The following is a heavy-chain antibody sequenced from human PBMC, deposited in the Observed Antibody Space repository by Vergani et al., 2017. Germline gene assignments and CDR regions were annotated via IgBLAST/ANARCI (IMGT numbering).Heavy chain of an antibody. Sequence: EVQLVESGGGLVQPGGSLRLSCVASGFTFSRYWMTWVRQAPGKGLEWVANIKQDGSEKYYVDSVKGRFTMSRDNAKNSVYLQTNSLRAEDTAVYYCTRGYCSTSSCFFDYWGQGTLVTVSS. CDR3: TRGYCSTSSCFFDY. V-gene: IGHV3-7*03. J-gene: IGHJ4*02. CDR2: IKQDGSEK. D-gene: IGHD2-2*01. CDR1: GFTFSRYW.